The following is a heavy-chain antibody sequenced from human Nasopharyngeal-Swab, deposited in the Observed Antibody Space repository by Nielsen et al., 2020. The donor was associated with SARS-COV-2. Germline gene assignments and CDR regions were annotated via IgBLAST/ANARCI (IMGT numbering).Heavy chain of an antibody. V-gene: IGHV4-59*01. D-gene: IGHD4-17*01. CDR1: GGSISSNY. Sequence: SETLSLTCTVSGGSISSNYWSWIRQPPGKGLEWIGYIYYSGSTNYNPSLKSPVTISVDTSKNQFSLKLSSVTAADTAVYYCAGAPDYGDYEGSWYYYYGMDVWGQGTTVTVSS. CDR3: AGAPDYGDYEGSWYYYYGMDV. J-gene: IGHJ6*02. CDR2: IYYSGST.